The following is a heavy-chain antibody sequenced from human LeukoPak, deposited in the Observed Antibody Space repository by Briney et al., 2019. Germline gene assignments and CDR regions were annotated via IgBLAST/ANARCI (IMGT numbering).Heavy chain of an antibody. Sequence: GGSLRLSCAASGFTFSSYVMSWVRQAPGKGLEWVSYISSSSSTIYYADSVKGRFTISRDNAKNSLYLQMNSLRAEDAAVYYCARGPAPLRYSTRHYMDVWGKGTTVTVFS. CDR3: ARGPAPLRYSTRHYMDV. CDR1: GFTFSSYV. J-gene: IGHJ6*03. V-gene: IGHV3-48*01. D-gene: IGHD3-9*01. CDR2: ISSSSSTI.